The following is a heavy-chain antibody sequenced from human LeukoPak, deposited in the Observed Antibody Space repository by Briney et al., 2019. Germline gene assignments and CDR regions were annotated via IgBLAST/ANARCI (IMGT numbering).Heavy chain of an antibody. CDR2: VYHSGST. V-gene: IGHV4-38-2*01. J-gene: IGHJ5*02. Sequence: PSETLSLTCSVSGYSISSGYYWGWIREPPGKGLEWIAGVYHSGSTYYNPSLKSRVTISVDTSKNQFSLKLSSVTAADTAVYYCARHGNYYDTSQSDPWGQGTLVTVSS. D-gene: IGHD3-22*01. CDR1: GYSISSGYY. CDR3: ARHGNYYDTSQSDP.